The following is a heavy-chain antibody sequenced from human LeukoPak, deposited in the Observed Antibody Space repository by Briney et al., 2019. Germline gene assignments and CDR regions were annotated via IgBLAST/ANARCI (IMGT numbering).Heavy chain of an antibody. J-gene: IGHJ4*02. D-gene: IGHD2-2*01. CDR1: GFTVSSNY. CDR2: IDSSSRYI. CDR3: ARVGGHCTSTSCPPPDY. Sequence: TGGSLRLSCAASGFTVSSNYMNWVRQAPGKGLEWVSFIDSSSRYIYQADSVKGRFTISRDNAKSSVFLQMNSLRAEDTAVYYCARVGGHCTSTSCPPPDYWGQGTLVTVSS. V-gene: IGHV3-21*03.